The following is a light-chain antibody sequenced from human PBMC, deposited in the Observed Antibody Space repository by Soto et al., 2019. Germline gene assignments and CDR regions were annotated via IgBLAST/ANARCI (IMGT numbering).Light chain of an antibody. CDR2: YDS. J-gene: IGLJ1*01. Sequence: SYELTQPPSVSVAPGKTARITCGGNNIGSKSVHWYQQKPGQAPVLVIYYDSDRPSGIPERFSGSNSGNTATLTISRVEAGEEADYYGQVWDSSSDHDVFGTGTKVTVL. CDR1: NIGSKS. V-gene: IGLV3-21*04. CDR3: QVWDSSSDHDV.